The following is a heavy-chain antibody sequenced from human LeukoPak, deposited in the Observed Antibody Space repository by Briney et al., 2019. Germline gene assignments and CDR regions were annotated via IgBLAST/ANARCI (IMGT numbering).Heavy chain of an antibody. CDR3: ARALGYSYGYEWFDP. J-gene: IGHJ5*02. Sequence: GGSLRLPCAASGFTVSTNCMTWVRQAPGKGLEWVSTIYSGGTTYYADSVMGRFTISRHNSRNTLYLQMNSLRAEDTAVYYCARALGYSYGYEWFDPWGQGTLVTVSS. D-gene: IGHD5-18*01. CDR1: GFTVSTNC. CDR2: IYSGGTT. V-gene: IGHV3-53*04.